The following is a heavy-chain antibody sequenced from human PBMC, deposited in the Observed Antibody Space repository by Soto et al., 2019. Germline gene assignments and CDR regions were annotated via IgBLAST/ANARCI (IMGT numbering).Heavy chain of an antibody. J-gene: IGHJ6*02. CDR2: ISDDGSQK. D-gene: IGHD3-10*01. CDR3: AKAGASGSFAYYGMDV. Sequence: QVQLVESGGGVVQPGQSLRLSCTASGFPFSRFGMHWVRQAPGKGLEWLSVISDDGSQKYYGDSVKGRFTISRDNSKSTLYWQMNSLKAEDTAVYWCAKAGASGSFAYYGMDVWGQGTTVTVSS. CDR1: GFPFSRFG. V-gene: IGHV3-30*18.